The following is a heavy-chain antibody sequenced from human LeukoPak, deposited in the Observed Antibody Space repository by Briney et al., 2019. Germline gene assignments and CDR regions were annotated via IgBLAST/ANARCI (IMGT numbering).Heavy chain of an antibody. Sequence: GGSLRLSCAASGFTFTNFAMHWVRQAPGKGLEWVTVISDDGNNKYFADSVKGRFTISRDSSKSTMYLQMTSLTAEDTAVYYCAKGSGTSRPNYLDYWGRGTLVTVSS. CDR1: GFTFTNFA. CDR3: AKGSGTSRPNYLDY. V-gene: IGHV3-30*18. D-gene: IGHD6-25*01. CDR2: ISDDGNNK. J-gene: IGHJ4*02.